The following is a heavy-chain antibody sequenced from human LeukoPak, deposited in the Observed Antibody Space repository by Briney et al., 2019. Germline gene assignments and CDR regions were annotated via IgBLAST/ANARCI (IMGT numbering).Heavy chain of an antibody. V-gene: IGHV3-30*18. J-gene: IGHJ6*02. D-gene: IGHD5-18*01. Sequence: PGRSLRLSCAASGFTFSSHGMYWVRQAPGKGLEWVAVISYDGSSKYYKDSVKGRFNLSRDNSKSTVYLQMNSQRAEDTAVYYCVKRRTADSAMVTHYYGMDVWGQGTTVIVSS. CDR1: GFTFSSHG. CDR2: ISYDGSSK. CDR3: VKRRTADSAMVTHYYGMDV.